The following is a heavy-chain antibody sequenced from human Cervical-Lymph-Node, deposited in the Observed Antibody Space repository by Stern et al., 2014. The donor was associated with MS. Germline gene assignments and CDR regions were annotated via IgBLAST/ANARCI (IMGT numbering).Heavy chain of an antibody. CDR2: IIPALSIT. CDR3: ARGRTQNSRLDY. Sequence: QVQLVQSGAEVKKPGSSMTVSCKVSGGPFTTFAVSWVRQAPGQGLEWMGRIIPALSITTYTQNFQGRVTITADRSTSTAYMHLSGLTSDDTAVYYCARGRTQNSRLDYWGQGSLVAVSS. J-gene: IGHJ4*02. D-gene: IGHD1-7*01. CDR1: GGPFTTFA. V-gene: IGHV1-69*09.